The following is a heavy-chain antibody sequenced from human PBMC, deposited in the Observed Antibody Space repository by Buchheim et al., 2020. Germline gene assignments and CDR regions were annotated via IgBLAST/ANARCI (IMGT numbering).Heavy chain of an antibody. D-gene: IGHD6-19*01. CDR1: GFTFGDYA. Sequence: EVQLVESGGGLVQPGRSLRLSCAASGFTFGDYAINWLRQAPGKGLEWVGFIRSRGFCGTTEYAASVKGRFTISRADPKLIPYLQMNSLRTDDTALYYCTRVVTGTFDYWGQGTL. J-gene: IGHJ4*02. V-gene: IGHV3-49*03. CDR3: TRVVTGTFDY. CDR2: IRSRGFCGTT.